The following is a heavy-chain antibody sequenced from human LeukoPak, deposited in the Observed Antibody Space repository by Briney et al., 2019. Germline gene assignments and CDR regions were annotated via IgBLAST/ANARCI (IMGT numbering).Heavy chain of an antibody. Sequence: GGSLRLSCAASGFTSSSYGMHWVRQAPGKGLEWVAVIWYDGSNKYYADSVKGRFTISRDNSKNTLYLQMNSLRAEDTAVYYCARDYYGSGSYYQDYWGQGTLVTVSS. CDR2: IWYDGSNK. CDR3: ARDYYGSGSYYQDY. V-gene: IGHV3-33*01. CDR1: GFTSSSYG. J-gene: IGHJ4*02. D-gene: IGHD3-10*01.